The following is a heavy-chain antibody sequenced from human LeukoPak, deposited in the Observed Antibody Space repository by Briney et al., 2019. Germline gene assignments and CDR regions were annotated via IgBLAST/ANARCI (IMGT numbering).Heavy chain of an antibody. Sequence: PGGSPRLSCAASGFTFSDYYMSWIRQAPGKGLEWVSYISSSGSTIYYADSVKGRFTISRDNAKNSLYLQMNSLRAEDTAVYYCARVRDSGSYYALPRWGFDIWGQGTMVTVSS. CDR1: GFTFSDYY. J-gene: IGHJ3*02. CDR3: ARVRDSGSYYALPRWGFDI. V-gene: IGHV3-11*01. D-gene: IGHD1-26*01. CDR2: ISSSGSTI.